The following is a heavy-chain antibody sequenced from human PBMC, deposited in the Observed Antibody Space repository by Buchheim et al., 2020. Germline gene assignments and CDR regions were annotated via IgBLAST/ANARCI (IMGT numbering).Heavy chain of an antibody. CDR2: ISGSGTTI. J-gene: IGHJ4*02. Sequence: EVQLVESGGGLVQPGGSLRLSCAASGFTFNNFDMNWVRQAPGKGLEWISYISGSGTTIYYADSVKGRFTISGDNANNSLYLQMNSLRAEDTAVYYCARGTYNYAFWGQGTL. CDR1: GFTFNNFD. D-gene: IGHD3-16*01. CDR3: ARGTYNYAF. V-gene: IGHV3-48*03.